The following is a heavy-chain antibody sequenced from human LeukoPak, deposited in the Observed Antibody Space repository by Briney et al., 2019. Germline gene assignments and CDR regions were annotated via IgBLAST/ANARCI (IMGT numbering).Heavy chain of an antibody. CDR3: ARDRVTSSSWYNDAFDI. V-gene: IGHV3-21*01. J-gene: IGHJ3*02. CDR1: S. CDR2: ISSSSSYI. Sequence: SMXXVRQAPGXGLXWVSSISSSSSYIYYADSVKGRFTISRDNAKNSLYLQMNSLRAEDTAVYYCARDRVTSSSWYNDAFDIWGQGTMVTVSS. D-gene: IGHD6-13*01.